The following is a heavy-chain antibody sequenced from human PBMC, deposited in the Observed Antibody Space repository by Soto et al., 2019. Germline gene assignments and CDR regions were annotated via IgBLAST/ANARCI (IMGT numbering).Heavy chain of an antibody. D-gene: IGHD2-2*01. Sequence: GGSLRLSCTTSGFTFSSYAMSWVRQAPGKGLEWVSAISGSGGSTYYADSVKGRFTISRDNSKNTLYLQMNSLRAEDTAVYYCAKGACSSTSCYYSSHYYYYMDVWGKGTTVTVSS. V-gene: IGHV3-23*01. J-gene: IGHJ6*03. CDR3: AKGACSSTSCYYSSHYYYYMDV. CDR1: GFTFSSYA. CDR2: ISGSGGST.